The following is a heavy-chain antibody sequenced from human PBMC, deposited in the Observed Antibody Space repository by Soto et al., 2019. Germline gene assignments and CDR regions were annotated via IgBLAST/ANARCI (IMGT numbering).Heavy chain of an antibody. CDR2: IWNDGSNK. D-gene: IGHD3-22*01. J-gene: IGHJ4*02. CDR1: GFTFSSYG. Sequence: GGSLRLSCAASGFTFSSYGMQWVRQAPGKGLEWVAVIWNDGSNKYYADSVKGRFTISRDNSKNTLYLQMNSLSAEDTAVYYCARDIYDSSGYYPLDYWGQGTLVTVSS. CDR3: ARDIYDSSGYYPLDY. V-gene: IGHV3-33*01.